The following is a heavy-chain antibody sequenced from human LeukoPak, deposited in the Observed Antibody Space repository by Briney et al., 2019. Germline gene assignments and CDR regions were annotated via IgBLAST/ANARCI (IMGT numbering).Heavy chain of an antibody. J-gene: IGHJ4*02. CDR2: ISSGGITI. Sequence: GGSLRLSCAASGFTFSSYEMNWVRQAPGEGLEWISYISSGGITIHYADSVKGRFTISRDNAKNSLYLQMNSLRAEDTAVYYCARTLATIVDWGQGTLVTVSS. D-gene: IGHD5-24*01. V-gene: IGHV3-48*03. CDR3: ARTLATIVD. CDR1: GFTFSSYE.